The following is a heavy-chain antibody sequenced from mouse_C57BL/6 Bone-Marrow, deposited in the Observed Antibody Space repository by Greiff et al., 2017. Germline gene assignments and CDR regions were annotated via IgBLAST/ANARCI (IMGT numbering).Heavy chain of an antibody. Sequence: VQLQQSGAELVKPGASVKLSCKASGYTFTSYWMHWVKQRPGQGLEWIGYINPSSGYTKYNQKFKDKATLTADKASSTAYMQLSSLTYEDSEVYYCARIGYGSRAWFAYWGQGTLVTVSA. D-gene: IGHD1-1*01. CDR1: GYTFTSYW. CDR3: ARIGYGSRAWFAY. CDR2: INPSSGYT. V-gene: IGHV1-7*01. J-gene: IGHJ3*01.